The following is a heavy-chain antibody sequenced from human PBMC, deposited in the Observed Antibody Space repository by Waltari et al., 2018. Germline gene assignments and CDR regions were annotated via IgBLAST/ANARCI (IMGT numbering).Heavy chain of an antibody. Sequence: QVQLQQWGAGLFKPSETLSVSCAGYGGSCGGYYWSWIRPSPGKGLQWIGEMKPDGTTNYTPSRKSRVIMSLDKSRNQFSLKLTSVTAADTAVYYCARGPKSIMTANRGGWFDPWGQGTLVTVSS. CDR3: ARGPKSIMTANRGGWFDP. V-gene: IGHV4-34*02. D-gene: IGHD2-21*02. CDR1: GGSCGGYY. J-gene: IGHJ5*02. CDR2: MKPDGTT.